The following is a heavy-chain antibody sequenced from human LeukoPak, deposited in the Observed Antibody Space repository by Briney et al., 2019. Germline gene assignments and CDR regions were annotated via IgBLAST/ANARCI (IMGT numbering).Heavy chain of an antibody. CDR3: AKAWHIVVLTAPPGAFDI. D-gene: IGHD2-21*02. CDR1: GFTFSNYA. V-gene: IGHV3-23*01. CDR2: ISGSGGNT. Sequence: PGGSLRLSCAASGFTFSNYAMNWVRQAPGKGLEWVSVISGSGGNTYYADSVKGRFTISRDNSKNTLYLQMSSLRAEDTAVYYCAKAWHIVVLTAPPGAFDIWGQGTMVTVSS. J-gene: IGHJ3*02.